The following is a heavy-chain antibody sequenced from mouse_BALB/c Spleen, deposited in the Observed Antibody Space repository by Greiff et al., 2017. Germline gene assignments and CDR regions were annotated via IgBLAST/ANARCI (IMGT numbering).Heavy chain of an antibody. J-gene: IGHJ2*01. CDR1: GFTFSSFG. CDR3: ARYYGSSYVDY. V-gene: IGHV5-17*02. D-gene: IGHD1-1*01. CDR2: ISSGSSTI. Sequence: EVKLMESGGGLVQPGGSRKLSCAASGFTFSSFGMHWVRQAPEKGLEWVAYISSGSSTIYYADTVKGRFTISRDNPKNTLFLQMTSLRSEDTAMYYCARYYGSSYVDYWGQGTTLTVSS.